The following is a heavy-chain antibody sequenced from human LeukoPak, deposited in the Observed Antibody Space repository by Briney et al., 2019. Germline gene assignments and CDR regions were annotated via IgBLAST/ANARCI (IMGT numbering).Heavy chain of an antibody. CDR3: ARDDIPNYCPSTSCNLRYFQH. J-gene: IGHJ1*01. CDR1: GFTFSISG. V-gene: IGHV3-48*04. Sequence: PGGSLRLSCAASGFTFSISGMNWVRQAPGKGLGWGSYVSSIINIIYYADSVKGRFTISRDNATNSLYLQITRLSAEDTAVYSCARDDIPNYCPSTSCNLRYFQHSGQGTLVTVSS. D-gene: IGHD2-2*01. CDR2: VSSIINII.